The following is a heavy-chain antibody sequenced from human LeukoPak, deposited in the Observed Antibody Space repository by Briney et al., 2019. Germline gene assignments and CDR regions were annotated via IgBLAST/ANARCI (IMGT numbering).Heavy chain of an antibody. Sequence: QAGGSPRLSCAASGLTFSSYAMGWVRQAPGKGLEWVSAISGSGANTYYADSVKGRFTISRDNSKNTVYLQMNSLRAEDTAVYYCAKSDRMVRGVISGSFETWGQGTMVTVSS. D-gene: IGHD3-10*01. V-gene: IGHV3-23*01. CDR1: GLTFSSYA. CDR3: AKSDRMVRGVISGSFET. J-gene: IGHJ3*02. CDR2: ISGSGANT.